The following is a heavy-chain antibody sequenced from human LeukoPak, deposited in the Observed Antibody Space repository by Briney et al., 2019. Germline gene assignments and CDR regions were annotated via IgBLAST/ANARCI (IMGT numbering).Heavy chain of an antibody. CDR1: GYTFTGYY. J-gene: IGHJ4*02. D-gene: IGHD3-3*01. CDR2: INPNSGGT. Sequence: ATVKVSFKASGYTFTGYYMHWVRQPPGQGLEWMGCINPNSGGTNYAQEFQGRVTMTRDTSISTAYMELSRLRSDDTAVYYCARVGPYYDFSRYYFDYWGQGTLVTVSS. CDR3: ARVGPYYDFSRYYFDY. V-gene: IGHV1-2*02.